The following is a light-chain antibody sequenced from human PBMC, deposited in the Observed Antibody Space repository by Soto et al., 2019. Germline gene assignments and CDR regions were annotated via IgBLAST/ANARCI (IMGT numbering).Light chain of an antibody. CDR1: QSVSSSY. J-gene: IGKJ2*01. CDR2: GAA. Sequence: EIVLTQSPGTLSLSPGQRATLSCRASQSVSSSYLAWYQHKRGQAPRLLMFGAASRATGIPDRFSGTGSGTDFTRIISRLEPEDFAVYYCQQDGSTPHSFGQGTKLEIK. CDR3: QQDGSTPHS. V-gene: IGKV3-20*01.